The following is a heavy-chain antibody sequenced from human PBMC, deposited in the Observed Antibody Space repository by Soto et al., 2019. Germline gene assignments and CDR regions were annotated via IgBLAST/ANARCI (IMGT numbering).Heavy chain of an antibody. J-gene: IGHJ3*02. CDR3: AREDYSSSWYNAFDI. V-gene: IGHV4-31*03. CDR2: IYYSGST. CDR1: GGSISSGGYY. D-gene: IGHD6-13*01. Sequence: SETLSLTCTVSGGSISSGGYYWSWIRQRPGKGLEWIGYIYYSGSTYYNPSLKSRVTISVDTSKNQFSLKLSSVTAADTAVYYCAREDYSSSWYNAFDIWGQGTMVTVSS.